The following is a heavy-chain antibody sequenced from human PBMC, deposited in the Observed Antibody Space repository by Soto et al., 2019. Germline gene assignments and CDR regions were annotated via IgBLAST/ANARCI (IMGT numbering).Heavy chain of an antibody. V-gene: IGHV3-13*01. CDR3: ARGGGYYYDSSGEGGDLDY. Sequence: GGSLRLSCAASGFTFSSYDMHWVRQATGKGLEWVSAIGTAGDTYYPGSVKGRFTISRENAKNSLYLQMNSLRAGDTAVYYCARGGGYYYDSSGEGGDLDYWGQGTLVTVSS. CDR2: IGTAGDT. CDR1: GFTFSSYD. D-gene: IGHD3-22*01. J-gene: IGHJ4*02.